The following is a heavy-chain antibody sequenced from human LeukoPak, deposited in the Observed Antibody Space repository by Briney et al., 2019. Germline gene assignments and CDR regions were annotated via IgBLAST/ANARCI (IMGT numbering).Heavy chain of an antibody. V-gene: IGHV3-53*01. CDR3: ARVEMATSSLDL. CDR1: ELTVSRNY. J-gene: IGHJ5*02. CDR2: IYTGGRT. Sequence: GGSLRLYCTDSELTVSRNYMAWVRQAPGKGLECVSVIYTGGRTFYADSVRGRLTISRDISKNTVSLQMNSLKAEDTAVYFCARVEMATSSLDLWGQGTLVIVSS. D-gene: IGHD5-24*01.